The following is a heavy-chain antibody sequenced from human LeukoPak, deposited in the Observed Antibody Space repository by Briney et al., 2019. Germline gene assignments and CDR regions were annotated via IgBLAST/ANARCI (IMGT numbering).Heavy chain of an antibody. J-gene: IGHJ4*02. V-gene: IGHV4-59*12. CDR1: GGFISNYY. D-gene: IGHD2-15*01. Sequence: SETLSLTCTVSGGFISNYYWSWIRQPPGKGLEWIGDIYYSGSTNYNPSLKSRVTILGDTSKNQFSLKLSSVTAADTAVYYCARGQGYCSGGSCYVGFDYWGQGTLVTVSS. CDR2: IYYSGST. CDR3: ARGQGYCSGGSCYVGFDY.